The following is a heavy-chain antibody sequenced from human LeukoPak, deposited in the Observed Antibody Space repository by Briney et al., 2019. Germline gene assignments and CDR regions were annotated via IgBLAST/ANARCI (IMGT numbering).Heavy chain of an antibody. D-gene: IGHD6-13*01. V-gene: IGHV4-59*01. Sequence: SETLSLTCTVSGGSINSYYWSWIRQPPGKGLEWIGYVYYAGSTNYSPSLKSRVTISVDTSKNQLSLKLTSVTAADTAVYYCAREDSSCRFDYWGQGSLVTVSS. CDR2: VYYAGST. CDR3: AREDSSCRFDY. J-gene: IGHJ4*02. CDR1: GGSINSYY.